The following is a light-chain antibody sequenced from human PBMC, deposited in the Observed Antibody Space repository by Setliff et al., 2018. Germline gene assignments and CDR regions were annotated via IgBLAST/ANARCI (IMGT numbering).Light chain of an antibody. V-gene: IGLV2-14*03. J-gene: IGLJ1*01. CDR2: DVS. CDR1: SSDVGGYNY. Sequence: QSVLTQPASVSGSPGQSITISCTGSSSDVGGYNYVSWYQHHPGKAPKVMIYDVSERPSGVSNRFSGSKSGNTASLTISGLQAEDEADYYCSSYTSSSTYVFGAGTKGTVL. CDR3: SSYTSSSTYV.